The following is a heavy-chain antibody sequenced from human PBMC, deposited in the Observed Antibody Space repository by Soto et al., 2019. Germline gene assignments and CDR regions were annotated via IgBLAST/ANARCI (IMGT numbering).Heavy chain of an antibody. CDR3: ARGRGSSSNYYYYYMDV. CDR1: GGSFSSYY. D-gene: IGHD6-19*01. V-gene: IGHV4-34*01. CDR2: INHSGST. Sequence: SETLSLTCAVYGGSFSSYYWSWIRQPPGKGLEWIGEINHSGSTNYNPSLKSRVTISVDTSKSQFSLKLSSVTAADTAVYYCARGRGSSSNYYYYYMDVWGKGTTVTVSS. J-gene: IGHJ6*03.